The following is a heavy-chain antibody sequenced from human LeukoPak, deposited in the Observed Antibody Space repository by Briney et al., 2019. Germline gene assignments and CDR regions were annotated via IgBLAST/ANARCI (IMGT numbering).Heavy chain of an antibody. D-gene: IGHD3-3*01. V-gene: IGHV3-21*01. Sequence: PGGSLRLSCAASGFTFSSYSMNWVRQAPGKGLEWVSSISSSSSYIYYADSVKGRFTIFRDNAKNSLYLQMNSLRAEDTAVYYCARGGDFWSGYWGTYYYYMDVWGKGTTVTVSS. CDR2: ISSSSSYI. J-gene: IGHJ6*03. CDR1: GFTFSSYS. CDR3: ARGGDFWSGYWGTYYYYMDV.